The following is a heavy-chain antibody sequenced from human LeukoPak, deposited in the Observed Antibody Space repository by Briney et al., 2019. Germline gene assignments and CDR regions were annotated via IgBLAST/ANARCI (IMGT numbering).Heavy chain of an antibody. D-gene: IGHD3-10*01. CDR1: GFALINYW. CDR2: INSDGTNI. CDR3: ARDLRGYGAKIWFDL. V-gene: IGHV3-74*01. J-gene: IGHJ5*02. Sequence: GGSLRLSCEASGFALINYWMPWVSQAPGKGLVWVSQINSDGTNISYVDSAKGRFTVSRDNAKNMVYLQMNSLRAEDTGVYYCARDLRGYGAKIWFDLWGQGTLVTVFS.